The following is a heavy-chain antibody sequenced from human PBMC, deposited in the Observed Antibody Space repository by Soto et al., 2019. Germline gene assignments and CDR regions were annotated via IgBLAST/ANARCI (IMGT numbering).Heavy chain of an antibody. Sequence: VQLVESGGGLVKPGGSLRLSCAASGFTFSRYGMNWLRQAPGKGREWVASISSSTSYVYYADSVKGRFSTSRDNAKNILYLEMYGLRTEDTAVYYCARDPSEGRVGNWFESWGQGTLVTVSS. CDR1: GFTFSRYG. CDR2: ISSSTSYV. CDR3: ARDPSEGRVGNWFES. J-gene: IGHJ5*01. V-gene: IGHV3-21*02. D-gene: IGHD2-2*01.